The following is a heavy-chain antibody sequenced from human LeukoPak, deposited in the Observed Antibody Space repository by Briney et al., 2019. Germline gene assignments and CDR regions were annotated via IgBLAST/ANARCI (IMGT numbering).Heavy chain of an antibody. CDR3: ATDLEQLVLGGFDP. V-gene: IGHV1-24*01. J-gene: IGHJ5*02. CDR1: GYTLTELS. D-gene: IGHD6-13*01. Sequence: ASVKVSCKASGYTLTELSMHWVRQAPGKGLEWMGGFDPEDGETIYAQKFQGRVTMTEDTSTDTAYMELSSLRSEDTAVYYCATDLEQLVLGGFDPWGQGTLVTVSS. CDR2: FDPEDGET.